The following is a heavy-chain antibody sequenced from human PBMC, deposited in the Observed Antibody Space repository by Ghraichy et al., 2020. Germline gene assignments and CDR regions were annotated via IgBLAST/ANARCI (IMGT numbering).Heavy chain of an antibody. V-gene: IGHV3-48*03. Sequence: GGSLRLSCAASGFTFSSYEMYWVRQAPGEGLEWLSYISRGGGKAHYADSVKGRLTISRDNAKNSLYLQMNGLRAEDTAIYYCARGDGSYYYGMDVWGQGTTVTVSS. D-gene: IGHD2-21*01. CDR1: GFTFSSYE. J-gene: IGHJ6*02. CDR2: ISRGGGKA. CDR3: ARGDGSYYYGMDV.